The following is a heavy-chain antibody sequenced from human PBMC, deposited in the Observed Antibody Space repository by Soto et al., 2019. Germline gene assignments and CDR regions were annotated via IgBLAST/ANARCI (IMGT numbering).Heavy chain of an antibody. CDR3: ARSPQVGATIDYFAY. CDR1: GFTFSNYG. Sequence: QVQLVESGGGAVQPGRSLRLSCAASGFTFSNYGMHWVRQAPGKGLEWVAVTWYDGSNKHYADSVKGRFTISRDNSKNTLYLQMSSLRLEDTAVYYCARSPQVGATIDYFAYWGQGTLVTVSS. CDR2: TWYDGSNK. J-gene: IGHJ4*02. D-gene: IGHD1-26*01. V-gene: IGHV3-33*01.